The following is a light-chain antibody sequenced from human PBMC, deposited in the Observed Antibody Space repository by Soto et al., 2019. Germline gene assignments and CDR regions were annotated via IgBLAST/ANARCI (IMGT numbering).Light chain of an antibody. V-gene: IGKV3-15*01. J-gene: IGKJ4*01. CDR2: GAS. Sequence: EIVMTQSPATLSVSPGERATLSCRARQTLYNNLAWYQQKLGQAPRLLIYGASPRATDIPARFSGSGSGTEFTLTISGLQSEDFSIYYCQQYSDWPLTFGGGTKVEIK. CDR1: QTLYNN. CDR3: QQYSDWPLT.